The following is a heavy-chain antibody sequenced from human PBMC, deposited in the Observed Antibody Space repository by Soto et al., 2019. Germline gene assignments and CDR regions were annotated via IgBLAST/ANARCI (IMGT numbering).Heavy chain of an antibody. CDR2: IHYSGST. V-gene: IGHV4-59*13. CDR3: ARADWLLSLDY. D-gene: IGHD3-9*01. CDR1: NGSISHYY. Sequence: QVQLQESGPGLVKPSETLSLTCTVSNGSISHYYWTWIRQPPGKGLQWIGYIHYSGSTYYNPSLKSRVTISVDTSKNQFSLKLSSVTVADTAVYYCARADWLLSLDYWGQGTLVTVSS. J-gene: IGHJ4*02.